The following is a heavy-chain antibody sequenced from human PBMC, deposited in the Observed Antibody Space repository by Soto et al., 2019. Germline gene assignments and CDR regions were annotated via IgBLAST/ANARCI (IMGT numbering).Heavy chain of an antibody. CDR3: ARLGYCSRTSCYAVADY. Sequence: QVQLVQSGAEVKKPGASVKVSCKASGYTFTSYAMHWVRQAPGQRLEWMGWINAGNGNTKYSQKFQGRVTITRDTSASTAYMELSSLRYEDTAVYYGARLGYCSRTSCYAVADYWGQGTLVTVSS. CDR1: GYTFTSYA. D-gene: IGHD2-2*01. V-gene: IGHV1-3*01. J-gene: IGHJ4*02. CDR2: INAGNGNT.